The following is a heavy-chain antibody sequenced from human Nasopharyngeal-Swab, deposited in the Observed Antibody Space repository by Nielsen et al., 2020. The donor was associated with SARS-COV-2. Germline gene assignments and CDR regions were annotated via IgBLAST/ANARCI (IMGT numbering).Heavy chain of an antibody. J-gene: IGHJ6*02. D-gene: IGHD6-6*01. Sequence: SETLSLTCAVYGGSFSGYYWSWIRQPPGKGLEWIGEINHSGSTNYNPSLKSRVTISVDTSKNQFSLKLSSVTAADTAVYYCARDGGAAHMDVWGQGTTVTVSS. CDR1: GGSFSGYY. CDR3: ARDGGAAHMDV. CDR2: INHSGST. V-gene: IGHV4-34*01.